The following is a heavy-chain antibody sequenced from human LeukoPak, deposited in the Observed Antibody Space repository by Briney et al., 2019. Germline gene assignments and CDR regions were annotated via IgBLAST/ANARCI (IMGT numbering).Heavy chain of an antibody. V-gene: IGHV3-30*18. CDR1: GFTFSSYG. CDR2: ISYDGSNK. D-gene: IGHD3-16*01. CDR3: AKDTLVTGGRVSPHNWFDP. Sequence: GRSLRLSCAASGFTFSSYGMHWVRQAPGKGLEWVAVISYDGSNKYYGDSVKGRFNISRDNSKNTLYLQMNSLRAEDTAVYYCAKDTLVTGGRVSPHNWFDPWGQGTLVTVSS. J-gene: IGHJ5*02.